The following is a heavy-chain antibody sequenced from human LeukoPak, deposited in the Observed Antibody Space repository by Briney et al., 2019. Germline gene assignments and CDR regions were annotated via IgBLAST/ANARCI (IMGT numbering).Heavy chain of an antibody. Sequence: SETLSLTCAVYGGSFSGYYWSWIRQPPGKGLEWIGEINHSGSTNYNPSLKSRVTISVDTSKNQFSLKLSSVTAADTAVYYCARLVRRSTGWSSRFDYWGQGTLVTVSS. J-gene: IGHJ4*02. CDR1: GGSFSGYY. D-gene: IGHD6-19*01. CDR3: ARLVRRSTGWSSRFDY. V-gene: IGHV4-34*01. CDR2: INHSGST.